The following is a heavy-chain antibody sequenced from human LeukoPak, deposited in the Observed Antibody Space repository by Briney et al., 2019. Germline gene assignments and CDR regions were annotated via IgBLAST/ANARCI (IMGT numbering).Heavy chain of an antibody. J-gene: IGHJ4*02. CDR3: ARGWGMFDY. CDR2: IYSGGNT. D-gene: IGHD7-27*01. Sequence: GGSLRLSCAASGVSVSNDYISWVRQAPGKGLEWVSVIYSGGNTYYADSVKGRFTISRDNSKNTVYLQTNTVRAEDTAVYYCARGWGMFDYWGQGTLVTVSS. CDR1: GVSVSNDY. V-gene: IGHV3-53*01.